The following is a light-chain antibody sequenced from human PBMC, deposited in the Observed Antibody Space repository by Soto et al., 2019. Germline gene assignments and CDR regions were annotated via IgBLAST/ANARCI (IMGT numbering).Light chain of an antibody. CDR1: QSVSSY. CDR3: QEHNTLAIT. Sequence: EIVITQAPTTLSLNPGERATLSCRASQSVSSYLAWYQQKPAQAPRLLLYDASTRATGIPARFSGSGSGTDFTLTISSLEPEDFAVYCCQEHNTLAITFCQGTRLEI. J-gene: IGKJ5*01. CDR2: DAS. V-gene: IGKV3-11*01.